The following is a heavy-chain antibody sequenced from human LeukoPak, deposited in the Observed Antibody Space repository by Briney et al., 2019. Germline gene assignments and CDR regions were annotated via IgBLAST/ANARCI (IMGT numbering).Heavy chain of an antibody. D-gene: IGHD6-19*01. V-gene: IGHV3-23*01. CDR2: ISGSDAST. CDR1: GFTFSNYA. CDR3: ARGFPPGCYGMDV. Sequence: GGSLRLSCAASGFTFSNYAMTWVRQAPGKGLEWLAWVSTISGSDASTYYADSVKGRFTISRDNSKNTLYLQMNSLRAEDTAVYYCARGFPPGCYGMDVWGQGTTVTVSS. J-gene: IGHJ6*02.